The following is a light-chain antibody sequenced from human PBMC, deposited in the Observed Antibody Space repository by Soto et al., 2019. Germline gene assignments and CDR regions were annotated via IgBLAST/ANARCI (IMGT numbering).Light chain of an antibody. V-gene: IGKV1-39*01. CDR2: AAS. Sequence: DIQMTQSPSSLSASVGDRVTITCRASQIITIYLNWYQQKPGKAPKLLIYAASSLQSGVPSRFSGSGSGTDFTLTISSLQPEDFATYYCQQSYSTPYTFGQGTKLEIK. CDR1: QIITIY. CDR3: QQSYSTPYT. J-gene: IGKJ2*01.